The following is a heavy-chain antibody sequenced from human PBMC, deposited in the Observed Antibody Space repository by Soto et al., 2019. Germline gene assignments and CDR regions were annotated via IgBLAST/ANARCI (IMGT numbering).Heavy chain of an antibody. CDR3: ARGDSTDCSNSVCSFFYNHDMDV. CDR2: INPKSGGT. Sequence: ASVKVSCKASGYSFTNYHIHWVRQAPGQGLEWLGRINPKSGGTSTAQKFQGWVTMTTDTSISTASMELTRLTSDDTAIYYCARGDSTDCSNSVCSFFYNHDMDVWGQGTTVTVSS. V-gene: IGHV1-2*04. D-gene: IGHD2-8*01. CDR1: GYSFTNYH. J-gene: IGHJ6*02.